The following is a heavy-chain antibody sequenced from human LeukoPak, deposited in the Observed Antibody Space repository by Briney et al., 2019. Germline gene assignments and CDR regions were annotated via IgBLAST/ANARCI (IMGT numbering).Heavy chain of an antibody. CDR1: GFTFSNYG. V-gene: IGHV3-30*18. D-gene: IGHD6-19*01. J-gene: IGHJ3*02. CDR3: AKKVFSGWYGAFDI. CDR2: IAMDGSNK. Sequence: GRSLRLSCAGSGFTFSNYGMHWVRQAPDKGLEWVAVIAMDGSNKYYADSVKGRFTISRDNSKNTLCLQMNSLRAEDTAVYYCAKKVFSGWYGAFDIWGQGTMVTVSS.